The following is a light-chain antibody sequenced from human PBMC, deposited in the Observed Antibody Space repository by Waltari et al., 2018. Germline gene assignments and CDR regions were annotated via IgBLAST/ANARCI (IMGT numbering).Light chain of an antibody. J-gene: IGKJ4*01. Sequence: EIVLTQSPATLSLSPGERATLSCRASQSVSSYLAWYQQKPGQAPRLLIYDASTSATGIPARFSGSGSGTDCTLTISSLEPEDFAVYYCQQRSNWPLTFGGGTKVEIK. CDR3: QQRSNWPLT. CDR1: QSVSSY. V-gene: IGKV3-11*01. CDR2: DAS.